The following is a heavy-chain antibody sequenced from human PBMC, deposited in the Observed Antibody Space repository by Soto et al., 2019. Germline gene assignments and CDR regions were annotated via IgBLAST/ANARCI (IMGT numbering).Heavy chain of an antibody. CDR3: ATTRARTFRGVVDY. CDR2: IYYSGSN. CDR1: GGSISSGGYY. V-gene: IGHV4-31*03. J-gene: IGHJ4*02. D-gene: IGHD3-10*01. Sequence: QVQLQESGPGLVKPSQTLSLTCTVSGGSISSGGYYWSWIRQHPGKGLEWIGYIYYSGSNYYNPSLKSRVTISVDTSKNQFSLKLSSVTAADTAVYYCATTRARTFRGVVDYWGQGTLVTVSS.